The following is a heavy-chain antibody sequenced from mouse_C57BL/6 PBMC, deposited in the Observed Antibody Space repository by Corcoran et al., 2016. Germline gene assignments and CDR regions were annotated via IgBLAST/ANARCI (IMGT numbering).Heavy chain of an antibody. J-gene: IGHJ1*03. Sequence: EVQLQQSGPELVKPGASVKISYKASGYTFPDYYMNWVKQSHGKSLEWIGDINPNNGGTSYNQKFKGKATLTVDKSSSTAYMELRSLTSEDSAVYYCARSTTVVACFFDFWGTGTTVTVSS. CDR3: ARSTTVVACFFDF. D-gene: IGHD1-1*01. CDR2: INPNNGGT. CDR1: GYTFPDYY. V-gene: IGHV1-26*01.